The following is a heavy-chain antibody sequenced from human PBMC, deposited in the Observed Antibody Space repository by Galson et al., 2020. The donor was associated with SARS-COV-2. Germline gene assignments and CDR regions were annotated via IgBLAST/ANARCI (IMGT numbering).Heavy chain of an antibody. D-gene: IGHD5-12*01. Sequence: GESLKISCAASGFTFSSYGMHWVRQAPGKGLEWVAVISYDGSNKYYADSVKGRFTISRDNSKNTLYLQMNSLRAEDTAVYYCARGRDGYKGPFDYWGQGTLVTVSS. CDR1: GFTFSSYG. J-gene: IGHJ4*02. V-gene: IGHV3-30*03. CDR3: ARGRDGYKGPFDY. CDR2: ISYDGSNK.